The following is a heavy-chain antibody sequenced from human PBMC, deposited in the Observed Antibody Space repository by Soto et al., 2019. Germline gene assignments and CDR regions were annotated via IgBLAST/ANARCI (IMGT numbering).Heavy chain of an antibody. Sequence: PSETLSLTCTVSGGSISSGDYYWSWIRQHPGEGLEWLGYIYKTGSTDYNASLKSRVTMSVDATKNQFSLKVTSVTAADTAVYYYARARRYTSSWFWFDPWGQGTLVTVSS. J-gene: IGHJ5*02. D-gene: IGHD6-13*01. CDR3: ARARRYTSSWFWFDP. V-gene: IGHV4-31*03. CDR1: GGSISSGDYY. CDR2: IYKTGST.